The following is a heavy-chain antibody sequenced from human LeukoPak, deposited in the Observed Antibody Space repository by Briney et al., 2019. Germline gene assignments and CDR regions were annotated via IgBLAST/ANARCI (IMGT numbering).Heavy chain of an antibody. CDR1: GGSISTYY. CDR2: IYHSGST. CDR3: ARHTYSSGWEFDY. V-gene: IGHV4-59*08. D-gene: IGHD6-19*01. J-gene: IGHJ4*02. Sequence: PSETLSLTCTVSGGSISTYYWSWIRQPPGKGLEWIGYIYHSGSTYYNPSLKSRVTISVDTSKNQFSLKLSSVTAADTAVYYCARHTYSSGWEFDYWGQGTLVTVSS.